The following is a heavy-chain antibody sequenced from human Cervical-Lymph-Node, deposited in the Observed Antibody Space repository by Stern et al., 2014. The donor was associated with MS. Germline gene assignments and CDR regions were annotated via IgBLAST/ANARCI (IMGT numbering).Heavy chain of an antibody. V-gene: IGHV5-51*03. J-gene: IGHJ4*02. Sequence: VQLVQSGAEVKKPGESLKISCKVSGYSFTTYWIGWVRQMPGKGLEWMGIIYPGDSDTRYSPSFQGQVAISADKSISTAYLHWSTLKASDTAKYYCARRRFDDSGSYDYFDYWGQGTRVTVSS. CDR3: ARRRFDDSGSYDYFDY. CDR1: GYSFTTYW. D-gene: IGHD3-22*01. CDR2: IYPGDSDT.